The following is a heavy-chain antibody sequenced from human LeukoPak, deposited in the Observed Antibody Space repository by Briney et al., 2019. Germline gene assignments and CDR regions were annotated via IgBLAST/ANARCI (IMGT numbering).Heavy chain of an antibody. J-gene: IGHJ4*02. CDR3: ARVGYSSSWFFDY. D-gene: IGHD6-13*01. Sequence: GGSLRLSCAASGFTFSSYWMSWARQAPGKGLEWVANIKEDGSDKYYVDSVKGRFSISRDNAKNSLYLQMNSLRGEDTAVYYCARVGYSSSWFFDYWGQGTLVTVSS. CDR1: GFTFSSYW. V-gene: IGHV3-7*03. CDR2: IKEDGSDK.